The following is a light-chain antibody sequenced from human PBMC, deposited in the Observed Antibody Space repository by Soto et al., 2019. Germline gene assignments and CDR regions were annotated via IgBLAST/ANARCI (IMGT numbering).Light chain of an antibody. Sequence: ESVLTQSPGTLPLSPGERATLSCRASQSVRSSYIAWYQQKPGQAPRLLIYGASNRATGIPDRFSGSGSGTDFTLTIDRLEPEDFAVYYCQQSTFGGGTKVEIK. CDR2: GAS. CDR3: QQST. J-gene: IGKJ4*01. V-gene: IGKV3-20*01. CDR1: QSVRSSY.